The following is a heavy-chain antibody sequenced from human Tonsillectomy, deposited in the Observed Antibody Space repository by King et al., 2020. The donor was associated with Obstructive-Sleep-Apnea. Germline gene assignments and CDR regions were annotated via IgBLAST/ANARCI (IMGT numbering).Heavy chain of an antibody. CDR2: IYYSGSP. Sequence: LQLQESGPGLVNPSETLYLSCIVSGASISSNSYYWGWIRQPPGKGLEWIGNIYYSGSPYYNPSLKSRVTISLDTSKSQFSLRLSSVTAADTAVYYCARAVAVAGSFDPWGRGTLVSVSS. CDR1: GASISSNSYY. V-gene: IGHV4-39*07. J-gene: IGHJ5*02. CDR3: ARAVAVAGSFDP. D-gene: IGHD6-19*01.